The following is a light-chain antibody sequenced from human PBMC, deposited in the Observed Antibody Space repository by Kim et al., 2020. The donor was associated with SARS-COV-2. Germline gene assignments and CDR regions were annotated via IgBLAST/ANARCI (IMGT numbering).Light chain of an antibody. J-gene: IGKJ2*02. Sequence: IALTQSPGTLSLSPGETATLSCRASQSVAGKYVAWYQQKPGQAPRLLIFDASTRATGISDRFSGSGSGTDFSLTISRLEPEDFAVYYCQQYGTSPCTFGQGPKLEI. CDR2: DAS. CDR3: QQYGTSPCT. V-gene: IGKV3-20*01. CDR1: QSVAGKY.